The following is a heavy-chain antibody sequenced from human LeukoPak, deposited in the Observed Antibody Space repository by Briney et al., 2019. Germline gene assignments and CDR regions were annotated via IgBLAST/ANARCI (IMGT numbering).Heavy chain of an antibody. D-gene: IGHD3-3*01. Sequence: EASETLSLTCTVSGCSISSYYWSWIRQPAGKGLEWIGRIYNSGSTNYNPSLNSRVTISVDTSNNQFSLKLSSVTATDTAVYYCARSGYDFWSGYPSTTFFMDVWGKGTTVTVLS. CDR2: IYNSGST. CDR1: GCSISSYY. V-gene: IGHV4-4*07. J-gene: IGHJ6*04. CDR3: ARSGYDFWSGYPSTTFFMDV.